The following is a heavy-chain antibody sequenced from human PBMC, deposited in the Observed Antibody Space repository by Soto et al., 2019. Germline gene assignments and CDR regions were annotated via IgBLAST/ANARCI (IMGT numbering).Heavy chain of an antibody. V-gene: IGHV4-34*01. D-gene: IGHD6-13*01. CDR3: ARGGSGSWPYNFYY. CDR1: CGSFSGYY. Sequence: SETLSLTCAVYCGSFSGYYWSWIRQPPGKGLEWIGEINHSGSTNYNPSLKSRVTISVDTSKNQFSLKLSSVTAADTAVYYCARGGSGSWPYNFYYWGQGTLVTVSS. J-gene: IGHJ4*02. CDR2: INHSGST.